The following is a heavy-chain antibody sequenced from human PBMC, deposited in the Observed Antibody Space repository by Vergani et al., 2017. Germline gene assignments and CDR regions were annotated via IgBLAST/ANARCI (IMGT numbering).Heavy chain of an antibody. CDR3: VGDIIVVVPAAIIRWFDP. D-gene: IGHD2-2*01. CDR1: GGSFSGYY. V-gene: IGHV4-34*01. Sequence: QVQLQQWGAGLLKPSETLSLTCAVYGGSFSGYYWSWIRQPPGKGLEWIGEINHSGSTNYNPSLKSRVTISVDTSKNQFSLKLSSVTAADTAVYYCVGDIIVVVPAAIIRWFDPWGQGTLVTVSS. CDR2: INHSGST. J-gene: IGHJ5*02.